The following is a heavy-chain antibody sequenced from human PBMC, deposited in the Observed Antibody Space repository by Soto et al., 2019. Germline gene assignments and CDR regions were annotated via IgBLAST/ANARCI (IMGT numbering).Heavy chain of an antibody. V-gene: IGHV3-7*04. CDR3: ARDDSGYAY. D-gene: IGHD5-12*01. CDR2: IKEDGTAQ. CDR1: GLSFSTHW. Sequence: EVQLVESGGGMVQPGGSLRLSCAVSGLSFSTHWMSWVRQAPGKGLEWVANIKEDGTAQYYMDSVRGRFTISRDNAKNSLFLQMNSLRAEDTAVYYCARDDSGYAYWGQGTLVTVSS. J-gene: IGHJ4*02.